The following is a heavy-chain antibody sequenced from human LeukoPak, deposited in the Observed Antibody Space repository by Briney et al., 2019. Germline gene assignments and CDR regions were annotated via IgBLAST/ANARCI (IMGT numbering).Heavy chain of an antibody. Sequence: ASVKVSCKASGYTFTSYGISWVRQAPGQGLEWMGWISAYNGNTNYAQKLQGRVTMTTDTSTSTAYMELRSLKTEDTAVYHCVRVAYTSDWHFDYWGQGTLVTVSS. CDR2: ISAYNGNT. CDR3: VRVAYTSDWHFDY. CDR1: GYTFTSYG. J-gene: IGHJ4*02. D-gene: IGHD6-19*01. V-gene: IGHV1-18*01.